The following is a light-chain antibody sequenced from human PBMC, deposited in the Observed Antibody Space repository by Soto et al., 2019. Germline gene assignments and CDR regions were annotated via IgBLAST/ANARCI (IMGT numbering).Light chain of an antibody. J-gene: IGLJ2*01. Sequence: QSALTQPASVSGSPGQSITISCTGTSSDVGSYNLVSWYQQHPGKAPKLMIYEVSKRPSGVSNHFSGSKSGNTASLTISGLQAEDEADYYCCSYAGSSASVLFGGGTKLTVL. CDR3: CSYAGSSASVL. V-gene: IGLV2-23*02. CDR1: SSDVGSYNL. CDR2: EVS.